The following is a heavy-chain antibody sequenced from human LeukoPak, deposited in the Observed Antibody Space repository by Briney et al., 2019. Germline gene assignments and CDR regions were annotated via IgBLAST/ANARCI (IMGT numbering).Heavy chain of an antibody. J-gene: IGHJ5*02. Sequence: GGSLRLSCAASGFTVSSNYMSWVRQAPGKGLEWVSAISGSGGSTYYADSVKGRFTISRDNSKNTLYLQMNSLRAEDTAVYYCAKWRDYYGSGSSNWFDPWGQGTLVTVSS. CDR2: ISGSGGST. CDR3: AKWRDYYGSGSSNWFDP. CDR1: GFTVSSNY. D-gene: IGHD3-10*01. V-gene: IGHV3-23*01.